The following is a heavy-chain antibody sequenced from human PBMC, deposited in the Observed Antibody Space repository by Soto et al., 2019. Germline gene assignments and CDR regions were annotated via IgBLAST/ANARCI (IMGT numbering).Heavy chain of an antibody. Sequence: SGTLSLTCTVSGGSISSSNYYWGWLRQPPGKGLEWIGNIYYRGSAYYNPSLKSRVTISVDTSKNQFSLKLTSVAAADTAVYYCARRDGDYLFDSWGQGTLVTVSS. CDR1: GGSISSSNYY. J-gene: IGHJ4*02. CDR3: ARRDGDYLFDS. D-gene: IGHD4-17*01. CDR2: IYYRGSA. V-gene: IGHV4-39*01.